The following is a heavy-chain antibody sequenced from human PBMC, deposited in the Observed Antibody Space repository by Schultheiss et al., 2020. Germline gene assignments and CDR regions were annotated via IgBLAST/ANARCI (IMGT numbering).Heavy chain of an antibody. Sequence: SETLSLTCTVSGGSISSGGYYWSWIRQHPGKGLEWIGYIYYSGSTYYNPSLKSRVTISVDTSKNQFSLKLSSVTAADTAVYYCARAGSNSGTYSGCDSWGQGTLVTVSS. J-gene: IGHJ4*02. CDR2: IYYSGST. CDR1: GGSISSGGYY. CDR3: ARAGSNSGTYSGCDS. V-gene: IGHV4-31*03. D-gene: IGHD1-26*01.